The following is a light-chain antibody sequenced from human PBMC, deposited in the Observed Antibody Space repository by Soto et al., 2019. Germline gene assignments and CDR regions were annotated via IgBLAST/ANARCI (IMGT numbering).Light chain of an antibody. CDR3: QSYDSTLSGYV. V-gene: IGLV1-40*01. CDR2: ANT. Sequence: QSVLTQPPSVSGAPRQRVTISCTGSSSNIGAGYDVHWYQRLPGTAPKLLIYANTNRPSGVPDRFSGTKSATSASASLAITGLQAEDEADYYCQSYDSTLSGYVFGTGTKV. CDR1: SSNIGAGYD. J-gene: IGLJ1*01.